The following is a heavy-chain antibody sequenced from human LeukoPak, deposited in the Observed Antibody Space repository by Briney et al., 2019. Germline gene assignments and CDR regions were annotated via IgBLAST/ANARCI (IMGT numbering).Heavy chain of an antibody. CDR1: GGSFSGYY. D-gene: IGHD6-19*01. V-gene: IGHV4-34*01. J-gene: IGHJ4*02. CDR3: ARVSRRYSSGWYDY. Sequence: SETLSLTCAVYGGSFSGYYWSWIRQPPGKGLEWIGEINHSGSTNYNPSLKSRVTISVDTSKNQFSLKLSSMTAADTAVYYCARVSRRYSSGWYDYWGQGTLVTVSS. CDR2: INHSGST.